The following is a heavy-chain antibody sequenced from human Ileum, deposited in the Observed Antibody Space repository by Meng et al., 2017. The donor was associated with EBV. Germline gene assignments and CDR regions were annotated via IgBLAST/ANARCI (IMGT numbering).Heavy chain of an antibody. D-gene: IGHD4-17*01. CDR3: ARDSNGDYVWVDP. CDR2: IFYTGST. J-gene: IGHJ5*02. CDR1: GDTLFNGGHY. Sequence: QVQLQESGPGLVKPSXXPSLTCTVSGDTLFNGGHYWTWLRQPPGKGLEWIGYIFYTGSTYYNPSLKSRVTISLDLSKNQFSLNLTSVTAADTAVYYCARDSNGDYVWVDPWGQGTLVHVSS. V-gene: IGHV4-30-4*01.